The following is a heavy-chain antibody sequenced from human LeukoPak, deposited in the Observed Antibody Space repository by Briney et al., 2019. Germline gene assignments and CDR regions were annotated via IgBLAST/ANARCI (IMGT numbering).Heavy chain of an antibody. J-gene: IGHJ3*02. D-gene: IGHD3-22*01. CDR1: GGTFSSYT. Sequence: ASVKVSCKASGGTFSSYTISWVRQAPGQGLEWMGRIIPILGIANYAQKFQGRVTITADKSTSTAYMELSSLRPEDTAVYYCARDLHYDSSGYYYGADAFDIWGQGTMVTVSS. CDR3: ARDLHYDSSGYYYGADAFDI. CDR2: IIPILGIA. V-gene: IGHV1-69*04.